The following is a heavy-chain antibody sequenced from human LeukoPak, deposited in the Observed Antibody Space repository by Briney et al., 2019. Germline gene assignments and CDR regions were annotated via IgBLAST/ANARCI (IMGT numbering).Heavy chain of an antibody. Sequence: SETLSLTCAVYGGSFSGYYWSWIRQPPGKGLEWIGEINHSGSTNYNPSLKSRVTISVDTSKNQFSLKLSSVTAADTAVYYCARDYSSDQDYWGQGTLVTVSS. J-gene: IGHJ4*02. D-gene: IGHD6-19*01. CDR1: GGSFSGYY. CDR3: ARDYSSDQDY. V-gene: IGHV4-34*01. CDR2: INHSGST.